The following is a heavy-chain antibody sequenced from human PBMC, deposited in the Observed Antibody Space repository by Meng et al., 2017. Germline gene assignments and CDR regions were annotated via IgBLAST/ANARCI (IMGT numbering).Heavy chain of an antibody. Sequence: GESLKISCAASGFTFSNAWMNWVRQAPGKGLEWVSYISSSGSTIYYADSVKGRFTISRDNAKNSLYLQMHSLRAEDTAVYYCVMLVVATLDYWGQGTLVTVSS. CDR2: ISSSGSTI. CDR3: VMLVVATLDY. CDR1: GFTFSNAW. V-gene: IGHV3-48*04. D-gene: IGHD3-22*01. J-gene: IGHJ4*02.